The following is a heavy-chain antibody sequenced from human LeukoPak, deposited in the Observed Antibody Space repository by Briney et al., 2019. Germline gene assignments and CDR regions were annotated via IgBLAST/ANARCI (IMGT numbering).Heavy chain of an antibody. J-gene: IGHJ4*02. CDR2: IDHSGRT. CDR3: ARKSIAVAGRKPYDS. CDR1: GGSFSGYY. D-gene: IGHD6-13*01. Sequence: SETLSLTCAVYGGSFSGYYWSWIRQPPGRGLEWIGEIDHSGRTNSNASLKRRVPISVDMSKNQFSLRLSSVTAADTAVYYCARKSIAVAGRKPYDSWDQGSLVTVSS. V-gene: IGHV4-34*01.